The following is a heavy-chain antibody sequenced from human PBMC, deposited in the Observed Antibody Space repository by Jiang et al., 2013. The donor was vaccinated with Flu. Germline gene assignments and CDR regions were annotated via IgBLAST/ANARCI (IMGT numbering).Heavy chain of an antibody. D-gene: IGHD3-3*01. CDR1: GYTFTGYY. V-gene: IGHV1-2*02. J-gene: IGHJ4*02. CDR2: INPNSGGT. CDR3: ARGTPTVDFWSGYYLDY. Sequence: GAEVKKPGASVKVSCKASGYTFTGYYMHWVRQAPGQGLEWMGWINPNSGGTNYAQKFQGRVTMTRDTSISTAYMELSRLRSDDTAVYYCARGTPTVDFWSGYYLDYWGQGTLVTVSS.